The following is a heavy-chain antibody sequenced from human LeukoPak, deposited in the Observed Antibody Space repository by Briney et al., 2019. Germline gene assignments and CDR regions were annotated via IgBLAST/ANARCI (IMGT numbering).Heavy chain of an antibody. CDR2: ISYDGSNK. CDR3: AKVAGGDCCGDY. D-gene: IGHD2-21*01. J-gene: IGHJ4*02. CDR1: GFTFSSYG. Sequence: GGSLRLSCAASGFTFSSYGMHWVRQAPGKGLEWVAVISYDGSNKYYADSVKGRFTISRDNSKNTLYLQMNSLRAEDTAVYYCAKVAGGDCCGDYWGQGTLVTVSS. V-gene: IGHV3-30*18.